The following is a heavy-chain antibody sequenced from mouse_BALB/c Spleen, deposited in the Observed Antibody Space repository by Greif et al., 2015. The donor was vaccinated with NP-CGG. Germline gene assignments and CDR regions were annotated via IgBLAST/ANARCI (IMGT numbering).Heavy chain of an antibody. Sequence: VQLQQSGAELVKPGASVKLSCTASGLNIKDTYMHWVKQRPEQGLEWIGRIDPANGNTKYDPKFQGKATITADTPSNTAYLQLSSLTSEDTAVYYCARYGNYVYFDVWGAGTTVTVSS. CDR2: IDPANGNT. J-gene: IGHJ1*01. CDR3: ARYGNYVYFDV. V-gene: IGHV14-3*02. CDR1: GLNIKDTY. D-gene: IGHD2-1*01.